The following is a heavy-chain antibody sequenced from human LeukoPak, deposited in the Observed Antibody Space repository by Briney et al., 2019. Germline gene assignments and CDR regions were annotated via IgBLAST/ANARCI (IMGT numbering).Heavy chain of an antibody. D-gene: IGHD2-2*01. J-gene: IGHJ3*02. Sequence: TSETLSLTCTVSGGSISSYYWSWIRQPPGKGLGWIGYIYYSGSTNYNPSLKSRVTISVDTSKNQFSLKLSSVIAADTAVYYCARDLKGYCSSTSCYVGDAFDIWGQGTMVTVSS. V-gene: IGHV4-59*01. CDR3: ARDLKGYCSSTSCYVGDAFDI. CDR2: IYYSGST. CDR1: GGSISSYY.